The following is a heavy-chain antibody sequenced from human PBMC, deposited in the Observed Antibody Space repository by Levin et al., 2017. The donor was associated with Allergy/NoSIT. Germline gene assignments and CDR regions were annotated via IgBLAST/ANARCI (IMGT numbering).Heavy chain of an antibody. Sequence: PGGSLRLSCAASGFTFSSYAMSWVRQAPGKGLEWVSAISGSGGSTYYADSVKGRFTISRANSKNTLYLQMNSLRAEDTAVYYCAKVSVRWELLPNYDDGMDVWGQGTTVTVSS. CDR3: AKVSVRWELLPNYDDGMDV. CDR1: GFTFSSYA. V-gene: IGHV3-23*01. D-gene: IGHD1-26*01. J-gene: IGHJ6*02. CDR2: ISGSGGST.